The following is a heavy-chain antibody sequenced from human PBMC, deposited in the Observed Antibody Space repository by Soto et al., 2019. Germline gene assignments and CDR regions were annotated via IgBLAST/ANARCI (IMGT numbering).Heavy chain of an antibody. Sequence: VGSLRLSCAASGFTFRSYGMHWVRQAPAKGLERVAVISYDGSNKYYADSVKGRFTISRDNSKNTLYLQMNSLRAEDTAVYYCAKGGVGSTSNAFDIWGQGTMVTVSS. V-gene: IGHV3-30*18. CDR2: ISYDGSNK. D-gene: IGHD1-26*01. CDR1: GFTFRSYG. J-gene: IGHJ3*02. CDR3: AKGGVGSTSNAFDI.